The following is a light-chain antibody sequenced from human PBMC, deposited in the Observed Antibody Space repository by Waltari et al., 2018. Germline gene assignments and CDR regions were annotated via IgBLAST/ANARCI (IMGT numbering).Light chain of an antibody. CDR2: WAS. CDR1: QSVLSPSANKNY. J-gene: IGKJ5*01. CDR3: QQYFTYPST. V-gene: IGKV4-1*01. Sequence: DIVMTQSPDSLPVSLGERTTINCKSSQSVLSPSANKNYLAWFQQRPGQPPKVVMYWASTRAPGVPDRFSGSGSATDFTLTISSLQAEDVAVYYCQQYFTYPSTFGQGTRLEIK.